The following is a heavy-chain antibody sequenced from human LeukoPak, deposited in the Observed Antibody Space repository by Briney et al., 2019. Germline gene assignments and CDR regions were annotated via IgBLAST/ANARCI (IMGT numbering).Heavy chain of an antibody. CDR1: GYSISSGYY. CDR2: IYHSGST. CDR3: ARDLVVVPAAIVDYYYYMDV. V-gene: IGHV4-38-2*02. Sequence: SETLSLTCTVSGYSISSGYYWGWIRQPPGKGLEWIGSIYHSGSTYYNPSLKSRVTISVDTSKNQFSLKLSSVTAADTAVYYCARDLVVVPAAIVDYYYYMDVWGKGTTVTVSS. D-gene: IGHD2-2*02. J-gene: IGHJ6*03.